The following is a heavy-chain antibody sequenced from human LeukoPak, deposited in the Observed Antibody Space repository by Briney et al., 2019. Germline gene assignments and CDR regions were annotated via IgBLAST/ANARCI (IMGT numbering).Heavy chain of an antibody. CDR3: ARAHSGLYLDA. D-gene: IGHD6-19*01. Sequence: SETLSLTCTVSGGSLGTFYWSWIRQSAGKGLEYIGRIHPTGSTNYKPSLKSRVTISIDTSKNQFSMTLQFVTAADTALYFCARAHSGLYLDAWGQGTLVTVSS. J-gene: IGHJ1*01. CDR2: IHPTGST. V-gene: IGHV4-4*07. CDR1: GGSLGTFY.